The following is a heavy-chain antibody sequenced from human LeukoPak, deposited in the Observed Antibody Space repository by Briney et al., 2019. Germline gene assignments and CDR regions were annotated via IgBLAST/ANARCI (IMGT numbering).Heavy chain of an antibody. D-gene: IGHD2-2*01. CDR1: GASIRSSIYY. J-gene: IGHJ6*02. CDR2: INHSGST. CDR3: ARGQSRRSSTTIHYYYGMDV. Sequence: SETLSLTCTVSGASIRSSIYYWGWIRQPPGKGLEWIGKINHSGSTNYNPSLKSRVTISVDTSKNQFSLKLSSVTAADTAVYYCARGQSRRSSTTIHYYYGMDVWGQGTTVTVSS. V-gene: IGHV4-39*07.